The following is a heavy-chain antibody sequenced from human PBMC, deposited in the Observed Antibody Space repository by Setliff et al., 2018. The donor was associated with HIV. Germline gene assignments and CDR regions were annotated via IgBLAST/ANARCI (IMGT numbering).Heavy chain of an antibody. J-gene: IGHJ5*02. D-gene: IGHD3-10*01. V-gene: IGHV5-51*01. CDR3: ASGSGIDWFDP. CDR2: LYLGDSDT. Sequence: GESLKISCTCSGYRFTSYWIDWVRQTPGKGLEWMGILYLGDSDTRYSPSFQGQVTISADKSTSTAYLQWTSLKASDSAMYYCASGSGIDWFDPWGQGTLVTGSS. CDR1: GYRFTSYW.